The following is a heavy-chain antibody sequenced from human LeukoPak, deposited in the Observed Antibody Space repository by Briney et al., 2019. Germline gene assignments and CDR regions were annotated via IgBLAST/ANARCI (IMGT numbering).Heavy chain of an antibody. D-gene: IGHD3-22*01. Sequence: GGSLRLSCAASGFTFSSYGMHWVRQAPGKGLEWVAFIRYDGSNKYYADSVKGRFTISRDNSKNTLYLQMNSLRAEDTAAYYCAKDFLRITMIVVVIPTFFDYWGQGTLVTVSS. J-gene: IGHJ4*02. V-gene: IGHV3-30*02. CDR2: IRYDGSNK. CDR3: AKDFLRITMIVVVIPTFFDY. CDR1: GFTFSSYG.